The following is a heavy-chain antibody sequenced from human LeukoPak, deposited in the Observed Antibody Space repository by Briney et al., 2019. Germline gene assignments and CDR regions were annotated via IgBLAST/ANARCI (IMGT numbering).Heavy chain of an antibody. V-gene: IGHV1-2*02. CDR2: INPNSGGT. CDR1: GYTFTGYY. D-gene: IGHD6-6*01. Sequence: ASVKVSCKASGYTFTGYYMHWVRQAPGQGLEWMGWINPNSGGTNYAQKFQGRVIMTRDTSISTAYMELSRLRSDDTAVYYCARDRVAARAEYFQHWGQGTLVTVSS. CDR3: ARDRVAARAEYFQH. J-gene: IGHJ1*01.